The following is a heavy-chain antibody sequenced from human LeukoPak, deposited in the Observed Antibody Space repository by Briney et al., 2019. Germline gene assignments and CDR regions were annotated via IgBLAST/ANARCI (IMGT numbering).Heavy chain of an antibody. CDR3: ARVFLLVGSGSFDC. J-gene: IGHJ4*02. CDR2: IKPDGNEK. Sequence: GGSLRLSCAASGFTFGTYWMTWVRQAPGKGLEWVAHIKPDGNEKYYVDSVEGRFTVSRDNAKNSLYLQMHSLRVEDTAVYYCARVFLLVGSGSFDCWGQGTLVTVSS. V-gene: IGHV3-7*01. CDR1: GFTFGTYW. D-gene: IGHD3-22*01.